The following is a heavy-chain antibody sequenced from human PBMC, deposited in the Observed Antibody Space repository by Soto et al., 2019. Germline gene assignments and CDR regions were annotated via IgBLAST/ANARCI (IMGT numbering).Heavy chain of an antibody. D-gene: IGHD4-17*01. Sequence: SETLSLTCTVSGGSISSYYWSWIRQPPGKGPEWIGYIYYSGSTNYNPSLKSRVTISVDTSKNQFSLKLSSVTAADTAVYYCARHFPYGDYVGYMDVWGKGTTVTVSS. CDR2: IYYSGST. CDR1: GGSISSYY. V-gene: IGHV4-59*08. CDR3: ARHFPYGDYVGYMDV. J-gene: IGHJ6*03.